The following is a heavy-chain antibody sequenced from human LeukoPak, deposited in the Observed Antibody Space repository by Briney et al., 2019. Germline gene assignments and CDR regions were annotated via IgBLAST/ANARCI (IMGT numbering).Heavy chain of an antibody. CDR2: ISSSSSYI. D-gene: IGHD3-9*01. V-gene: IGHV3-21*04. CDR3: ARASPVLRYFDWLFFDWFDP. Sequence: GGSLRLSCADSGFTFSSYSMNWVRQAPGKGLEWVSSISSSSSYIYYADSVKGRFTISRDNAKNSLYLQMNSLRAEDTAVYYCARASPVLRYFDWLFFDWFDPWGQGTLVTVSS. J-gene: IGHJ5*02. CDR1: GFTFSSYS.